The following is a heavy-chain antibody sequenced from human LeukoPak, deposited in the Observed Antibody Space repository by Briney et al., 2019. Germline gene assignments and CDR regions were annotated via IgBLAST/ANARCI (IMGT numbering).Heavy chain of an antibody. Sequence: SGGSLRLSCAASGFTFSTFAMSWVRQAPGKGLEWVATIRDNGGWTYYADSVKDRFTVSRDNSKTTMYLQMNNLRVEDTAVYYCAKQKDHWRAFDLWGQGTMVTVSS. J-gene: IGHJ3*01. V-gene: IGHV3-23*01. CDR3: AKQKDHWRAFDL. CDR1: GFTFSTFA. CDR2: IRDNGGWT.